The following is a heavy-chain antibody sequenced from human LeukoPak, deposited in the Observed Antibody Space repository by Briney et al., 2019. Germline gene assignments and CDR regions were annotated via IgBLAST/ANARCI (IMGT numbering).Heavy chain of an antibody. V-gene: IGHV1-69*13. CDR1: GGTFSSYA. D-gene: IGHD1-1*01. J-gene: IGHJ4*02. Sequence: ASVKVSCKASGGTFSSYAISWVRQAPGQGLEWMGGIIPIFGTANYAQKFQGRVTITADESTSTAYMELSSLRSEDTTVYYCARGRGGTGSFDYWGQGTLVTVSS. CDR2: IIPIFGTA. CDR3: ARGRGGTGSFDY.